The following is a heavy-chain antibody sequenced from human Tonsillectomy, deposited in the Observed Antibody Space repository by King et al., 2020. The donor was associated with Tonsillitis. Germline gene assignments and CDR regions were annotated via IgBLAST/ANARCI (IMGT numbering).Heavy chain of an antibody. CDR3: ARAPFGGGYYYGSGLDY. D-gene: IGHD3-10*01. J-gene: IGHJ4*02. Sequence: VQLVESGGGVVQPGRSLRLSCAASGFTFSSYGMHWVRQAPGKGLEWVAVISYDGSNKYYADSVKGRFTISRDNSKNTLYLQMNSLRAEDTAVYYCARAPFGGGYYYGSGLDYWGQGTLVTVSS. CDR1: GFTFSSYG. V-gene: IGHV3-33*05. CDR2: ISYDGSNK.